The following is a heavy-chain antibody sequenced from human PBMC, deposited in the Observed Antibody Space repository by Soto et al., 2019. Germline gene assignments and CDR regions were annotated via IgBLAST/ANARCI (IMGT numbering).Heavy chain of an antibody. D-gene: IGHD5-18*01. J-gene: IGHJ4*02. Sequence: EVQFLESGGGLVQPGGSLRLSCAASGFTFNNYAMSWVRQAPGKGLEWVSAISGSGGSTYYADSVKGRFTISRDNSENTMYLQMNSLRAEETALYYCAREGNSYGYSYLDYWGQGTLVTVSS. CDR3: AREGNSYGYSYLDY. CDR1: GFTFNNYA. V-gene: IGHV3-23*01. CDR2: ISGSGGST.